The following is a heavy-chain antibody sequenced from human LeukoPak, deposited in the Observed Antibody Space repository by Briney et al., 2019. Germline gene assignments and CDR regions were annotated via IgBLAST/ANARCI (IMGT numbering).Heavy chain of an antibody. V-gene: IGHV4-30-4*01. CDR3: AREDPQVGATKGSVFDY. CDR1: GGSISSGDYY. Sequence: PSETLSLTCTVSGGSISSGDYYWSWIRQPPGKGLEWIGYIYYSGSTYYNPSLKSRVTVSVDTSKNQFSLKLSSVTAADTAVYYCAREDPQVGATKGSVFDYWGQGTLVTVSS. J-gene: IGHJ4*02. D-gene: IGHD1-26*01. CDR2: IYYSGST.